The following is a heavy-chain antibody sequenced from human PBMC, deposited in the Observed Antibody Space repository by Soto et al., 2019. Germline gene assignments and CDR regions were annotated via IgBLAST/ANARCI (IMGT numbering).Heavy chain of an antibody. CDR2: IVPSLDTT. D-gene: IGHD3-16*02. Sequence: QVHLVQSGTEVKKPGSSVKVSCKASGGTFSSSGFSWVRQAPGQGREWMGMIVPSLDTTNYAQKFQARVTITADEGTSTAYMELRSLRSEDTAVYYCARWPQPRYTADPYAVDVWGQGTRVIVSS. CDR1: GGTFSSSG. V-gene: IGHV1-69*11. J-gene: IGHJ6*02. CDR3: ARWPQPRYTADPYAVDV.